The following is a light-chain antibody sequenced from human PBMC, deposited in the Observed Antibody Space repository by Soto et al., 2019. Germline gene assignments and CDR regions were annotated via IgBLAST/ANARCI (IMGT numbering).Light chain of an antibody. CDR1: QNVNNNY. V-gene: IGKV3-20*01. J-gene: IGKJ4*01. Sequence: EIVLTQSPGTLSLSPGERATLSCRASQNVNNNYLAWYQQKPGQAPRLLIYGASRRATDIPDRFSGSGSGTDFTLTISRLEPGDSAVYSCQQYGSAPLTFGGGTKVEIK. CDR3: QQYGSAPLT. CDR2: GAS.